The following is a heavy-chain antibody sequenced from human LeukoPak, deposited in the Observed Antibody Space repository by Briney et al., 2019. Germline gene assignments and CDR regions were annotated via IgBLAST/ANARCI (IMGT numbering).Heavy chain of an antibody. V-gene: IGHV4-61*02. CDR2: IYTSGST. CDR3: ARTPQWGSGSYYKRPYYFDY. J-gene: IGHJ4*02. D-gene: IGHD3-10*01. CDR1: GGSISSGSYY. Sequence: SQTLSLTCTVPGGSISSGSYYWSWIRQPAGKGLEWIGRIYTSGSTHYNPSLKSRVTISVDTSKNQFSLKLSSVTAADTAVYYCARTPQWGSGSYYKRPYYFDYWGQGTLVTVSS.